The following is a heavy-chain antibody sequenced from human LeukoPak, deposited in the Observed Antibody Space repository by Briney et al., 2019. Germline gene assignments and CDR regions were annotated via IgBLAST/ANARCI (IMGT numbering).Heavy chain of an antibody. CDR3: ARDKGTGDPWFDP. CDR2: ISSSGSTI. V-gene: IGHV3-11*01. J-gene: IGHJ5*02. CDR1: GFTFSDYY. D-gene: IGHD7-27*01. Sequence: GVSLRLSCAASGFTFSDYYMSWIRQAPGKGLEWVSYISSSGSTIYYADSVKGRFTISRDNAKNSLYLQMNSLRAEDTAVYYCARDKGTGDPWFDPWGQGTLVTVSS.